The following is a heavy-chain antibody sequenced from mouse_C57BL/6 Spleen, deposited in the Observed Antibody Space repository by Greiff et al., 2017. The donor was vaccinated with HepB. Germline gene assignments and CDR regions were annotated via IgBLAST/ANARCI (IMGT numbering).Heavy chain of an antibody. D-gene: IGHD1-1*01. CDR1: GFNIKDDY. J-gene: IGHJ3*01. CDR3: TTLDYYGRSY. V-gene: IGHV14-4*01. CDR2: IDPENGDT. Sequence: EVQLQQSGAELVRPGASVKLSCTASGFNIKDDYMHWVKQRPEQGLEWIGWIDPENGDTEYASKFQGKATITADTPSNTAYLQLSSLTSEDTAVYYCTTLDYYGRSYWGQGTLVTVSA.